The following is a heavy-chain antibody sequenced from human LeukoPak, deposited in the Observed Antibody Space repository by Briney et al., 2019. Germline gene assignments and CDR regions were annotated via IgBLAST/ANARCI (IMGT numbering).Heavy chain of an antibody. CDR1: GFTFSTYV. V-gene: IGHV3-64*01. CDR2: ISSNGDNT. Sequence: GGSLRLSCAASGFTFSTYVMHWVRQAPGKGLEHVSAISSNGDNTWYANSVKGRFTISRDNSKNTLYLQMGSLRAEDMAVYYCARREGANFDCRGQGTLVTVSS. J-gene: IGHJ4*02. CDR3: ARREGANFDC. D-gene: IGHD1-26*01.